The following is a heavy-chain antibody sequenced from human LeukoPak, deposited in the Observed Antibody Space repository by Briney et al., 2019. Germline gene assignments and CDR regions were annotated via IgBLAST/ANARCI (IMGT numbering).Heavy chain of an antibody. Sequence: PGGSLSLSCAASEFSFSGYWMRWVRQAPGQGLVWVSRINGDVSSTSYADSVKGRLTISRDHAKNTLYLQMSRRRAEDTAVYYCARALRYSSPFDYWGQGTLVTVSS. CDR1: EFSFSGYW. V-gene: IGHV3-74*01. CDR3: ARALRYSSPFDY. CDR2: INGDVSST. J-gene: IGHJ4*02. D-gene: IGHD6-13*01.